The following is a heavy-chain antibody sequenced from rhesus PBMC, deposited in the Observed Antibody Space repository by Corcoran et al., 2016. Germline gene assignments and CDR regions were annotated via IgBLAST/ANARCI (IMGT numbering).Heavy chain of an antibody. CDR1: GTSISSYC. CDR2: IFGNSRNS. CDR3: ARSGYGSGGVY. D-gene: IGHD4-4*01. J-gene: IGHJ4*01. Sequence: QVQLQESGPGLVKPSETLSLTCAVSGTSISSYCWSWIRQTPGKGLEWIGDIFGNSRNSYHNPTPKSRGIISKDASKNQFSLKLSSVTAADTAVYYWARSGYGSGGVYWGQGILVTVSS. V-gene: IGHV4-80*01.